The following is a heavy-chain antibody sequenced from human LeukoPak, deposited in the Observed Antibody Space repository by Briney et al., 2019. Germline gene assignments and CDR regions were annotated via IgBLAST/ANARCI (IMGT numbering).Heavy chain of an antibody. Sequence: SETLSLTCAVYGGSFSGYYWSWIRQPPGKGLEWIGEINHSGSTNYNPSLKSRVSISVETSKNQFSLKLSSVTAADTAVYYCANSSGWTDAFDIWGQGTMVTVSS. D-gene: IGHD6-19*01. CDR3: ANSSGWTDAFDI. CDR1: GGSFSGYY. CDR2: INHSGST. J-gene: IGHJ3*02. V-gene: IGHV4-34*01.